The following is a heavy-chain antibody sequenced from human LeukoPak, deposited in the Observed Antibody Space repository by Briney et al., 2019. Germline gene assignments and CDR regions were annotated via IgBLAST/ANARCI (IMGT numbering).Heavy chain of an antibody. CDR1: GGSISSYY. CDR2: TYTSGST. Sequence: SETLSLTCTVSGGSISSYYWSWIRQPAGKGLEWIGRTYTSGSTNYNPSLKSRVTMSVDTSKNQFSLKLSSVTAADTAVYYCARCTHSGYAVYYYYYMDVWGKGTTVTVSS. J-gene: IGHJ6*03. D-gene: IGHD5-12*01. V-gene: IGHV4-4*07. CDR3: ARCTHSGYAVYYYYYMDV.